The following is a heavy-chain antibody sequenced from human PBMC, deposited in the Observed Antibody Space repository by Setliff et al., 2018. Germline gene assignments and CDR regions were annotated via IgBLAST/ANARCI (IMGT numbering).Heavy chain of an antibody. V-gene: IGHV1-46*01. D-gene: IGHD3-9*01. J-gene: IGHJ6*02. CDR1: GYTFTSYY. CDR2: INPSGGST. CDR3: AGVGGGYYDILTGRPIYYYGMDV. Sequence: EASVKVSCKASGYTFTSYYMHWVRQAPGQGLEWMGIINPSGGSTSYAQKFQGRVTMTRDTSTSTVYMELSSLRSEDTAVYYCAGVGGGYYDILTGRPIYYYGMDVWGQGTTVTVSS.